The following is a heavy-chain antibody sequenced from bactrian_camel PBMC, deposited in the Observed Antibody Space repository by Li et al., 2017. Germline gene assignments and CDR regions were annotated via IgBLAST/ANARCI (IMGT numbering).Heavy chain of an antibody. V-gene: IGHV3S54*01. CDR2: IHAKGGTF. CDR1: GYNYNHC. J-gene: IGHJ6*01. CDR3: AATGSLLYFSEYDGELAFAS. Sequence: HVQLVESGGGSVQVGGTLKLSCTHSGYNYNHCMGWFRQAPGKEREAVASIHAKGGTFKIVDSVMGRFAISKDNAKSTLYLDMNNLNPEDTAIYYCAATGSLLYFSEYDGELAFASWGQGTQVTVS. D-gene: IGHD4*01.